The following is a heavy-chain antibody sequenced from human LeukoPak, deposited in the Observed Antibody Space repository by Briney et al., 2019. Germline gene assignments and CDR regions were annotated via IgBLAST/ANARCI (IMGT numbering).Heavy chain of an antibody. Sequence: PGGSLRLSCAASRFTFSSYSMTWVRQAPGKGLEWLSYISSSSSTIYYADSVKGRFTISRDNAKNSLFLQMNSLRAEDTAVYYCARDEYYDSSGYTSWGQGTLVTVSS. CDR2: ISSSSSTI. J-gene: IGHJ4*02. CDR3: ARDEYYDSSGYTS. V-gene: IGHV3-48*01. CDR1: RFTFSSYS. D-gene: IGHD3-22*01.